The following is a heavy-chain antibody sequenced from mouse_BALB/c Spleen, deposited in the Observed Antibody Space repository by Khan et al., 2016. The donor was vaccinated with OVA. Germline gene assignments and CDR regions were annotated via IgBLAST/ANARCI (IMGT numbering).Heavy chain of an antibody. J-gene: IGHJ4*01. Sequence: VQLKQSGAELVKPGASVKLSCTVSGFNIKDTYMHWVNPRPEQGLEWIGRIDPATGNIKYDPKFKGKATITSETSSNRVDLHLSSLPSEDTAVYYCARTGIHYYVSYVMDYWGQGTSGTVSS. CDR2: IDPATGNI. CDR3: ARTGIHYYVSYVMDY. V-gene: IGHV14-3*02. CDR1: GFNIKDTY. D-gene: IGHD1-2*01.